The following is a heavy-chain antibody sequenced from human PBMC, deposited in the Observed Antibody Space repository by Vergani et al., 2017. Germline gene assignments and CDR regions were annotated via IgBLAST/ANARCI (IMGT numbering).Heavy chain of an antibody. CDR2: INHSGST. Sequence: QVQLQQWGAGLLKPSETLSLTCAVYGGSFSGYYWSWIRQPPGKGLEWIGEINHSGSTNYNPSLKSRVTISVDTSKNQFSLKLSSVTAADTAVNYCARGGITMVRGVMYYFDYWGQGTLVTVSS. J-gene: IGHJ4*02. D-gene: IGHD3-10*01. CDR1: GGSFSGYY. CDR3: ARGGITMVRGVMYYFDY. V-gene: IGHV4-34*01.